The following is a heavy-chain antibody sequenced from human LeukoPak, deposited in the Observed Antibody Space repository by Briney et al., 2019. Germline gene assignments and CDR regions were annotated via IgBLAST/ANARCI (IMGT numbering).Heavy chain of an antibody. CDR2: IYYSGST. D-gene: IGHD3-10*01. V-gene: IGHV4-61*05. J-gene: IGHJ4*02. Sequence: PSETLSLTCTVSGYSISSGYYWGWIRQPPGKGLEWIGYIYYSGSTNYNPSLKSRVTISVDTSKNQFSLKLSSVTAADTAVYYCAGMYYYGSGATTNDYWGQGTLVTVSS. CDR1: GYSISSGYY. CDR3: AGMYYYGSGATTNDY.